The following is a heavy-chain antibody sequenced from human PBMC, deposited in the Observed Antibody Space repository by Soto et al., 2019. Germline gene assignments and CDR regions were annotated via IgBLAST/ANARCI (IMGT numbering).Heavy chain of an antibody. CDR1: GFTFSTYI. CDR3: ARSQDLRY. D-gene: IGHD1-20*01. V-gene: IGHV3-21*01. Sequence: GGSLRLSCTASGFTFSTYIVTWVRQAPGKGLEWVSSIGRTSSYMYYADSVKGRFTVSRDNARNSLYLQLSSLRAEDTAVYYCARSQDLRYWGQGTPLTVTS. CDR2: IGRTSSYM. J-gene: IGHJ4*02.